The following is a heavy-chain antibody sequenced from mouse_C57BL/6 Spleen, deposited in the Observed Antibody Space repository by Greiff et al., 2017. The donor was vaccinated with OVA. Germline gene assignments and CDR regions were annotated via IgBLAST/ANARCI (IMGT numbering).Heavy chain of an antibody. D-gene: IGHD2-2*01. CDR2: IDPETGGT. V-gene: IGHV1-15*01. J-gene: IGHJ3*01. CDR3: TRLGYYGYEAWFAY. Sequence: QVQLKESGAELVRPGASVTLSCKASGYTFTDYEMHWVQQTPVHGLEWIGAIDPETGGTAYNQQFKGKAILTADKSSSTAYMEIRSLTSEYSAVYYWTRLGYYGYEAWFAYWGQGTLVTVSA. CDR1: GYTFTDYE.